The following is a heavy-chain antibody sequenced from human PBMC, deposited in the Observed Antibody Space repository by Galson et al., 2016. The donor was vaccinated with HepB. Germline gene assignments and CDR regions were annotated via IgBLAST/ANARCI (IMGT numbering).Heavy chain of an antibody. CDR1: GYTFTSYY. V-gene: IGHV1-46*01. J-gene: IGHJ4*02. CDR2: INPSGGST. CDR3: ARVYHSGWYLDY. D-gene: IGHD6-19*01. Sequence: SVKVSCKASGYTFTSYYMHWVRRAPGQGLEWMGIINPSGGSTSYAQKFQGRVTMTRDTSTSTVHIELNSLRSEDTAVYYCARVYHSGWYLDYWGQGTLVTVSS.